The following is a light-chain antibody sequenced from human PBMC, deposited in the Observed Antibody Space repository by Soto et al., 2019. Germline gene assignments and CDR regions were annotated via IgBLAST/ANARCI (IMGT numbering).Light chain of an antibody. CDR2: DAS. Sequence: EIVMTQSPATLSVSPGETATLSCRASQSVNSNLAWYQQKPGQAPRLLISDASTRAAGLPARFSGSGSGTEFTLTICSLQSEDVAVYFCQQSNNWPKTFGQGTKV. J-gene: IGKJ1*01. V-gene: IGKV3-15*01. CDR3: QQSNNWPKT. CDR1: QSVNSN.